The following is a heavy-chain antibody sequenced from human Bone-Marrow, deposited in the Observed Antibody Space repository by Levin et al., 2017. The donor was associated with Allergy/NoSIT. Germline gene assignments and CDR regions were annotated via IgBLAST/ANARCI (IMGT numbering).Heavy chain of an antibody. Sequence: PGGSLRLSCASSGFTFSGYWMPWVRQAPGKGLEWVANINRDGGDGYYVDSVKGRFTISRDNARNSLDLQMNSLRVEDTAVYYCARNGAWSFEFWGQGTLVTVSS. V-gene: IGHV3-7*02. D-gene: IGHD2-8*01. CDR2: INRDGGDG. CDR1: GFTFSGYW. CDR3: ARNGAWSFEF. J-gene: IGHJ4*02.